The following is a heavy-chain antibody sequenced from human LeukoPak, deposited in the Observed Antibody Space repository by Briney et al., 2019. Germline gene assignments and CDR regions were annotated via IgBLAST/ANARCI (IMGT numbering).Heavy chain of an antibody. D-gene: IGHD3-10*01. J-gene: IGHJ4*02. CDR3: AKDRTPATRGVDY. CDR2: ISWNSGSI. CDR1: GFTFDDYA. V-gene: IGHV3-9*01. Sequence: GGSLRLSCAASGFTFDDYAMHWVRQAPGKGLEWVSGISWNSGSIGYADSVKGRFTISRDNSKNTLYLQMNSLRAEDTALYYRAKDRTPATRGVDYWGQGTLVTVSS.